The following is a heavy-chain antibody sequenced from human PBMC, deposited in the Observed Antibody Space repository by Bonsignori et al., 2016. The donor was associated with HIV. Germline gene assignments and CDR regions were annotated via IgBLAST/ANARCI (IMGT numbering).Heavy chain of an antibody. Sequence: ASVKVSCKASGYTFTGYYMHWVRQAPGQGLEWMGWINPNSGGTNYAQKFQGRVTMTRDTSISTAYMELSRLRSDDTAVYYCARTSSGYSYLYYYYMDVWGKGTTVTVSS. D-gene: IGHD5-18*01. V-gene: IGHV1-2*02. CDR2: INPNSGGT. CDR1: GYTFTGYY. CDR3: ARTSSGYSYLYYYYMDV. J-gene: IGHJ6*03.